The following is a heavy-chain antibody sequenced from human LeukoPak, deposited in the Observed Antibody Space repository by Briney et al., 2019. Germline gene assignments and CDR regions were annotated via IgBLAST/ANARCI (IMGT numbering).Heavy chain of an antibody. D-gene: IGHD3-22*01. CDR3: ARGRQDAMIVVVMTAVSYYLDV. CDR1: GGSFSGYY. V-gene: IGHV4-34*01. Sequence: PSETLSLTCDVYGGSFSGYYWTWIRQTPEKGLEWIGEMNPSGSTNYNPSLKSRVTISVDTSKNQFSLELSSVTAADTAVYYCARGRQDAMIVVVMTAVSYYLDVWGKGTTVTVS. J-gene: IGHJ6*03. CDR2: MNPSGST.